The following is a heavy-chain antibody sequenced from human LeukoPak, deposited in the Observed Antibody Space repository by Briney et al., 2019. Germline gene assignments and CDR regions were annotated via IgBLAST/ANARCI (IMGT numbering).Heavy chain of an antibody. D-gene: IGHD1-14*01. CDR2: MNPNSGNT. CDR1: GYTFTSYD. V-gene: IGHV1-18*01. CDR3: AREGANQDFDY. J-gene: IGHJ4*02. Sequence: GASVKASCKASGYTFTSYDINWVRQATGQGLEWMGWMNPNSGNTNYAQKLQGRVAMTTDTSTSTAYMELRSLRSDDTAVYYCAREGANQDFDYWGQGTLVTVSS.